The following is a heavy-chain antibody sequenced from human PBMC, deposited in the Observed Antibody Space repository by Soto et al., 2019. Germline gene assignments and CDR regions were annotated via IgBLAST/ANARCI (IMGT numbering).Heavy chain of an antibody. CDR2: IIPIFGTA. D-gene: IGHD6-13*01. CDR1: GGTFGSYA. V-gene: IGHV1-69*01. Sequence: QVQLVQSGAEVKKPGSSVKVSCKASGGTFGSYAISWWRQAPGQGLEWMGGIIPIFGTANYAQKFQVRVRITADEATSTAYMELSSLRSEDTAVYYCASVAAAGTLPYYYYYGMDVWGQGTTVTVSS. CDR3: ASVAAAGTLPYYYYYGMDV. J-gene: IGHJ6*02.